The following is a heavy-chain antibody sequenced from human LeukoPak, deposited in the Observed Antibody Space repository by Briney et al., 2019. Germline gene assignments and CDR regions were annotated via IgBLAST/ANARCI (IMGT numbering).Heavy chain of an antibody. CDR1: GYTFISYS. J-gene: IGHJ6*03. D-gene: IGHD2-2*01. CDR3: ARDRRYCSSTSCYVSYYYYYMDV. Sequence: ASVKVSCKASGYTFISYSMNWVRQAPGQGLEWMGWINTNTGNPTYAQGFTGRFVFSLDTSVSTAYLQISSLKAEDTAVYYCARDRRYCSSTSCYVSYYYYYMDVWGKGTTVTVSS. V-gene: IGHV7-4-1*02. CDR2: INTNTGNP.